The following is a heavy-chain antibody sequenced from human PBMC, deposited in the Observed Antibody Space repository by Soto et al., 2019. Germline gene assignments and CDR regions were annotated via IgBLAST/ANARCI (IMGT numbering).Heavy chain of an antibody. CDR2: ISWNSGSI. Sequence: EVQLVESGGGLVQPGRSLRLSCAASGFTFDDYAMHWVRQAPGKGLEWVSGISWNSGSIGYADSVKGRFTISRDNAKNSLYLQMNSLRAEDTALYYCAKDGGISDYGDYYWYFDLWGRGTLVTVSS. CDR1: GFTFDDYA. V-gene: IGHV3-9*01. J-gene: IGHJ2*01. D-gene: IGHD4-17*01. CDR3: AKDGGISDYGDYYWYFDL.